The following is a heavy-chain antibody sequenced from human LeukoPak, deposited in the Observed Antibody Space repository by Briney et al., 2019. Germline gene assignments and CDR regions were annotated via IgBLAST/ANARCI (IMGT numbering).Heavy chain of an antibody. J-gene: IGHJ4*02. CDR2: IRYDGSNK. CDR3: AKDGNYYGSGSYYTDY. Sequence: PGGSLRLSCAASGFTFSSYGMHWVRQAPGKGLEWVAFIRYDGSNKYYADSVKGRFTISRDNSKNTLYLQMNSLRAEDTAVYYCAKDGNYYGSGSYYTDYWGQGTLVTVSS. CDR1: GFTFSSYG. D-gene: IGHD3-10*01. V-gene: IGHV3-30*02.